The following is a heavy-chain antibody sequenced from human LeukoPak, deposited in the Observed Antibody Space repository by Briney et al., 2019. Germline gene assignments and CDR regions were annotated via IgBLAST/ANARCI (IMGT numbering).Heavy chain of an antibody. CDR1: GFTFSDYY. J-gene: IGHJ4*02. V-gene: IGHV3-11*05. Sequence: GGSLRLSCAASGFTFSDYYMSWIRQAPGKGLEWVSYISSSSSYTNYAASVKGRFTISRDNAKNSLYLQMNSLRAEDTAVYYCARGLTPDDIVVVPADWGEGTLVTVSS. CDR2: ISSSSSYT. CDR3: ARGLTPDDIVVVPAD. D-gene: IGHD2-2*01.